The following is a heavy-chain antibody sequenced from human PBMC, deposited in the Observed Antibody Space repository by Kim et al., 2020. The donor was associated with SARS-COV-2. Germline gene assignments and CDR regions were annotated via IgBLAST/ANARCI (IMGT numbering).Heavy chain of an antibody. CDR1: GYTFTSYA. V-gene: IGHV7-4-1*02. Sequence: ASVKVSCKASGYTFTSYAMNWVRQAPGQGLEWMGWINTNTGNPTYAQGFTGRFVFSLDTSVSTAYLQISSLKAEDTAVYYCARGRELYYDSSGYTVLLDYWGQGTLVTVSS. CDR3: ARGRELYYDSSGYTVLLDY. CDR2: INTNTGNP. D-gene: IGHD3-22*01. J-gene: IGHJ4*02.